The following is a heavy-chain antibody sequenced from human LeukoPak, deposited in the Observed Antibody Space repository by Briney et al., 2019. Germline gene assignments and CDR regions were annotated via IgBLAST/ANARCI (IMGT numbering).Heavy chain of an antibody. J-gene: IGHJ4*02. CDR1: GFTFSSYW. CDR2: IDRDGSRI. D-gene: IGHD4-23*01. Sequence: GGSLSLSCAVSGFTFSSYWMRWVRQAPGKGLVWVSRIDRDGSRINYADSVKGRFTISRDNGKNTLFLQMNSLRAEDAAVYYCVRGNDYGGPHYWGQGTLVTVSS. V-gene: IGHV3-74*01. CDR3: VRGNDYGGPHY.